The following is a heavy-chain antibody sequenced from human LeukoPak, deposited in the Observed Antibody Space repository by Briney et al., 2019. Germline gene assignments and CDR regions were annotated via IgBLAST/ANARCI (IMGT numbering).Heavy chain of an antibody. Sequence: SETLSLTCAVYGGSFSGYYWSWIRQPPGKGLEWIGEVNHSGSTNYNPSLKSRVTISVDTSKNQFSLKLSSVTAADTAVYYCARGSPPQIQLWFRWFDPWGQGTLVTVSS. CDR2: VNHSGST. J-gene: IGHJ5*02. CDR3: ARGSPPQIQLWFRWFDP. CDR1: GGSFSGYY. V-gene: IGHV4-34*01. D-gene: IGHD5-18*01.